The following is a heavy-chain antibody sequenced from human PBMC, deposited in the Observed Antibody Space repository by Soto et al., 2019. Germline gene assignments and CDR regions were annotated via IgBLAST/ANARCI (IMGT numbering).Heavy chain of an antibody. CDR2: ISYDGSNK. CDR1: GFTFSSYA. V-gene: IGHV3-30-3*01. D-gene: IGHD5-12*01. Sequence: GGSLRLSCAASGFTFSSYAMHWVRQAPGKGLEWVAVISYDGSNKYYADSVKGRFTISRDNSKNTLYLQMNSLRAEDTAVYYCARAGGSEMATSSTDYWGQGTLVTVSS. J-gene: IGHJ4*02. CDR3: ARAGGSEMATSSTDY.